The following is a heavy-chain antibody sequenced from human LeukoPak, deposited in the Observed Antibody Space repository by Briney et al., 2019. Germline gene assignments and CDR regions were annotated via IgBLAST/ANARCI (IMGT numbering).Heavy chain of an antibody. J-gene: IGHJ3*02. CDR1: GYTFTSYG. Sequence: ASVKVSGKASGYTFTSYGISWVRQAPGQGLEWMGWISAYNGNTNYAQKLQGRVTMTTDTSTSTAYMELRSLRSDDTVVYYCASLYSSSWYGPPDAFDIWGQGTMVTVSS. CDR3: ASLYSSSWYGPPDAFDI. D-gene: IGHD6-13*01. V-gene: IGHV1-18*01. CDR2: ISAYNGNT.